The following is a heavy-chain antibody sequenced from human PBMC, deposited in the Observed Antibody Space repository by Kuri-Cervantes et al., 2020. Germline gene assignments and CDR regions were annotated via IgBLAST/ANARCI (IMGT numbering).Heavy chain of an antibody. CDR2: IGSRGSPI. Sequence: GGSLRLSCVASEFTFTDYYMSWIRRAPGKGLEWISYIGSRGSPIYYADSVKGRFTISRDNAKKSLHLQMNSLRAEDTAVYYCARGGILLQGYFDYWGQGTLVTVSS. J-gene: IGHJ4*02. CDR1: EFTFTDYY. V-gene: IGHV3-11*01. CDR3: ARGGILLQGYFDY. D-gene: IGHD3-22*01.